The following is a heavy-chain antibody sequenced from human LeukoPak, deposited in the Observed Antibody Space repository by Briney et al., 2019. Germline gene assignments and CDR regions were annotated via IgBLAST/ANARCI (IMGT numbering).Heavy chain of an antibody. CDR2: IYHSGSA. D-gene: IGHD3-10*01. Sequence: SSETLSLTCGVSGYSISSGYQWAWIRQSPGKGLEWIGSIYHSGSAHYNPSLKSRVTISVETSKNQFSLNMYSVTAADAAVYYCARTSARGAQFDYWGQGTLVTVSS. CDR3: ARTSARGAQFDY. CDR1: GYSISSGYQ. V-gene: IGHV4-38-2*01. J-gene: IGHJ4*02.